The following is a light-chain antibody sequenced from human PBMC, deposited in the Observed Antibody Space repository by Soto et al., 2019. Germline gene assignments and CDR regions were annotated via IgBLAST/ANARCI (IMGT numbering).Light chain of an antibody. CDR2: WAS. V-gene: IGKV4-1*01. J-gene: IGKJ1*01. CDR1: QSVLYSSNNKNY. Sequence: DIVMTQSPDSLAVSLGERATINCKSSQSVLYSSNNKNYLAWYQQKPGQPPKLLIYWASTRESGVPDRFSGSGSGKDFTLTISSLQAEDVAVYYRQQYYRPWTVGQGTKVEIK. CDR3: QQYYRPWT.